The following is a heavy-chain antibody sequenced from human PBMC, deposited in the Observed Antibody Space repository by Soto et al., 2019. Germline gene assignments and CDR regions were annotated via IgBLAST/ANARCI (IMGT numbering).Heavy chain of an antibody. V-gene: IGHV1-69*13. CDR3: ARGSPYCSSTSCYTIDY. J-gene: IGHJ4*02. CDR1: GGTFSSCA. Sequence: SVKVSCKATGGTFSSCAISWVRQAPGQGLEWMGGIIPIFGTANYAQKFQGRVTITADESTSTAYMELSSLRSEDTAVYYCARGSPYCSSTSCYTIDYWGQGTLVSVGS. CDR2: IIPIFGTA. D-gene: IGHD2-2*02.